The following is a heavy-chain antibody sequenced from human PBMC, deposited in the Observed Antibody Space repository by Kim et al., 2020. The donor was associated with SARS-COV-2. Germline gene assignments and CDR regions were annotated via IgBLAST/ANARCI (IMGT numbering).Heavy chain of an antibody. CDR2: ISGSGGST. V-gene: IGHV3-23*01. Sequence: GGSLSLSCAASGFTFSSYAMSWVRQAPGKGLEWVSAISGSGGSTYYADSVKGRFTISRDNSKNTLYLQMNSLVAEDTAVYYCAKGTRVLLWFGDEGISNWFDPWGQGTLVTVSS. J-gene: IGHJ5*02. CDR1: GFTFSSYA. D-gene: IGHD3-10*01. CDR3: AKGTRVLLWFGDEGISNWFDP.